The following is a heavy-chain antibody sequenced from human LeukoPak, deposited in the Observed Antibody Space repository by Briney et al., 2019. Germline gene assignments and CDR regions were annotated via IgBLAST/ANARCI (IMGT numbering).Heavy chain of an antibody. V-gene: IGHV4-59*01. CDR3: ARDAPLSRFDIGPTQYYYMDV. D-gene: IGHD2-15*01. CDR1: GGSISSYY. CDR2: IYYSGST. J-gene: IGHJ6*03. Sequence: SETLSLTRTVSGGSISSYYWSWIRQPPGKGLEWIGYIYYSGSTNYNPSLKSRVTISVDTSKNQFSLKLSSVTAADTAVYYCARDAPLSRFDIGPTQYYYMDVWGKGTTVTVSS.